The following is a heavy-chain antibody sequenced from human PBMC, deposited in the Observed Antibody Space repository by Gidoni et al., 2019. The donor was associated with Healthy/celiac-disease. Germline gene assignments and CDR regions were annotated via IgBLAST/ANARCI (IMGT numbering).Heavy chain of an antibody. J-gene: IGHJ5*02. CDR3: ARVGVRCSGGSCYLTGNWFDP. V-gene: IGHV4-31*03. CDR2: IYDSGST. CDR1: GGSISSVGYY. Sequence: QVQLQESGPGLVTPSQTLSLTCTVSGGSISSVGYYWSCIRQHPGKGLGWIGYIYDSGSTYYNPSLKSRVTISVDTSKNQFSLKLSSVTAADTAVYYCARVGVRCSGGSCYLTGNWFDPWGQGTLVTVSS. D-gene: IGHD2-15*01.